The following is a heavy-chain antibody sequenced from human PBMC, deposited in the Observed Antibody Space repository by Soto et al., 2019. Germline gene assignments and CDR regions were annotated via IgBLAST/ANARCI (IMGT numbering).Heavy chain of an antibody. V-gene: IGHV1-8*01. Sequence: ASVKVSCTASGYTFTSYDINWGRQATGQGLEWMGWMNPNSGNTGYAQKFQGRVTMTRNTSISTAYMELSSLRSEDTAVYYCARGSALTSYYYYYYGMDVCGQGTTVTVSS. J-gene: IGHJ6*02. CDR2: MNPNSGNT. CDR3: ARGSALTSYYYYYYGMDV. D-gene: IGHD3-9*01. CDR1: GYTFTSYD.